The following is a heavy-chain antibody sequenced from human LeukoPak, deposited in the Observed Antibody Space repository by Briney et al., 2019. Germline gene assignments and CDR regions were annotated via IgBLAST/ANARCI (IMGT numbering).Heavy chain of an antibody. CDR1: GFPFSSYS. D-gene: IGHD5-24*01. CDR3: ARDLVDDYNYADY. J-gene: IGHJ4*02. CDR2: ISSSSSYI. V-gene: IGHV3-21*01. Sequence: GGSLRLSCAASGFPFSSYSMNWVRQAPGKGLEWVSSISSSSSYIYYADSVKGRFTISRDNAKNSLYLQMNSLRAEDTAVYYCARDLVDDYNYADYWGQGTLVTVSS.